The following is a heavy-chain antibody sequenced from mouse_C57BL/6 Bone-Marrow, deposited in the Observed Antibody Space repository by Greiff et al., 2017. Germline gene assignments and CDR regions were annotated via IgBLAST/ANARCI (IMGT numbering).Heavy chain of an antibody. CDR3: ARGITVVAKDWYFDV. CDR1: GYTFTSYW. D-gene: IGHD1-1*01. CDR2: IYPSVSAT. V-gene: IGHV1-61*01. J-gene: IGHJ1*03. Sequence: QVQLQQPGAELVRPGSSVKLSCKASGYTFTSYWMDWVKQRPGQGLEWIGNIYPSVSATHYNQKFKDKATLTVDKSSSTAYMQLSSLTSEDSAVYYCARGITVVAKDWYFDVWGTGTTVTVSS.